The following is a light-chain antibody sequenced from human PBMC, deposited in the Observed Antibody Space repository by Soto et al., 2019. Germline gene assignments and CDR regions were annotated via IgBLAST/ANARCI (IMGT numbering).Light chain of an antibody. V-gene: IGKV3-11*01. CDR1: QSVSSY. CDR3: QQRSNWLLT. CDR2: DAS. J-gene: IGKJ4*01. Sequence: EIMLTQSPATPSLSPGERATLSCRASQSVSSYLAWYQQKPGQAPRLLIYDASNRATGIPARFSGSGSGTDFTLTISSLEPEDFAVYYCQQRSNWLLTFGGGTKVEIK.